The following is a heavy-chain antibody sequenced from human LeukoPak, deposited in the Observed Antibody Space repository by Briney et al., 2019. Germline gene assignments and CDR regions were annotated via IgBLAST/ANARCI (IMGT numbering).Heavy chain of an antibody. CDR2: IKQDGSEK. CDR1: GFTFSSYW. J-gene: IGHJ4*02. CDR3: ARVSPNTVTTLQYFDY. Sequence: GGSLRLSCAASGFTFSSYWMSWVRQAPGKGLEWVANIKQDGSEKYYVDSVEGRFTISRDNAKNSLYLQMNSLRAEDTAVYYCARVSPNTVTTLQYFDYWGQGTLVTVSS. V-gene: IGHV3-7*01. D-gene: IGHD4-17*01.